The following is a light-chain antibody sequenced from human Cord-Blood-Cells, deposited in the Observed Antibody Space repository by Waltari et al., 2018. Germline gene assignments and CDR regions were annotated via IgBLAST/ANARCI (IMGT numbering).Light chain of an antibody. Sequence: QSVLTQPPSASGTPGQRVTISSSVSSPTIGSTTVTCYQQPPGTAPKLLIYTNNQRPSGVPDRFSGSKSGTSASLAISGLQSEDEADYYCAAWDDSLNGNWVFGGGTKLTVL. CDR2: TNN. V-gene: IGLV1-44*01. CDR1: SPTIGSTT. J-gene: IGLJ3*02. CDR3: AAWDDSLNGNWV.